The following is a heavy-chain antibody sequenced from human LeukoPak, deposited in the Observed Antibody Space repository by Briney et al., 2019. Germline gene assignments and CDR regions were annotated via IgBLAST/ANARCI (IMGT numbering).Heavy chain of an antibody. Sequence: ASVNVSCKASGYTFTSYGINWVRQAPGQGLEWLGWISTSKGDTLYAQNLQGRVTWTTDTSTTTAYMELRSLRFDDTAVYYCTRRGRDTGFDPWGQGTLVTVSS. CDR1: GYTFTSYG. D-gene: IGHD3-16*01. CDR2: ISTSKGDT. V-gene: IGHV1-18*01. CDR3: TRRGRDTGFDP. J-gene: IGHJ5*02.